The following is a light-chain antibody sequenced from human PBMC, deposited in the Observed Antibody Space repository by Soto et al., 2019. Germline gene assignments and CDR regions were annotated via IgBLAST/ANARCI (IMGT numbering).Light chain of an antibody. CDR1: QSVLYSSHNKNY. CDR3: QQYYSTPYT. CDR2: WAS. V-gene: IGKV4-1*01. Sequence: DIVMTQSPDSLAVSLGERATINCKSSQSVLYSSHNKNYLAWYQQKPGQPPKLLIYWASTRESGVPDRFSGSGSGTDFTLTISSLQAEDVAVYYCQQYYSTPYTCGQGTKLEIK. J-gene: IGKJ2*01.